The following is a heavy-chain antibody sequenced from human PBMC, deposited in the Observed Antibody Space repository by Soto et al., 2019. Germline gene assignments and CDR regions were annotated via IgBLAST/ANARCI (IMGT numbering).Heavy chain of an antibody. CDR1: GGTFSSYA. CDR2: IIPIFVTA. D-gene: IGHD2-2*02. J-gene: IGHJ4*02. V-gene: IGHV1-69*13. CDR3: ASHYREISEIVVVPAAIVY. Sequence: AASVKVSCKASGGTFSSYAISWVRQAPGQGLEWMGGIIPIFVTANYAQKFQGRVTITADESTSTAYMELSSLRSEDTAVYYCASHYREISEIVVVPAAIVYWGQGTLVTVSS.